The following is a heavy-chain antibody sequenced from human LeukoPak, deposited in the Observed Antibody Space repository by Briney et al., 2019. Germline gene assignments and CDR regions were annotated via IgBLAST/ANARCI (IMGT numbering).Heavy chain of an antibody. D-gene: IGHD6-25*01. CDR1: GFTFSSYS. V-gene: IGHV3-48*01. CDR2: ISSSSSTI. Sequence: GGSLRLSSAASGFTFSSYSMNWVRQAPEKGLEWVSYISSSSSTIYYADSVKGRFTISRDNAKNSLYLHMNSLRADDTAVYYCARLAAGGSYYYYMDVWGKGTTVTVSS. J-gene: IGHJ6*03. CDR3: ARLAAGGSYYYYMDV.